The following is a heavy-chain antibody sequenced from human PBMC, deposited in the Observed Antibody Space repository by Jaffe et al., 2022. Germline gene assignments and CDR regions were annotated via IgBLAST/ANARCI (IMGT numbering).Heavy chain of an antibody. D-gene: IGHD2-15*01. J-gene: IGHJ3*02. CDR1: GFTFSSYE. CDR3: ARDRGYCSGGSCYWDAFDI. V-gene: IGHV3-48*03. CDR2: ISSSGSTI. Sequence: EVQLVESGGGLVQPGGSLRLSCAASGFTFSSYEMNWVRQAPGKGLEWVSYISSSGSTIYYADSVKGRFTISRDNAKNSLYLQMNSLRAEDTAVYYCARDRGYCSGGSCYWDAFDIWGQGTMVTVSS.